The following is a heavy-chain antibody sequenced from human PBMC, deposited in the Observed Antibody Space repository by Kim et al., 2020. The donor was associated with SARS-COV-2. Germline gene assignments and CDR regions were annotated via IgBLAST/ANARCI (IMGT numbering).Heavy chain of an antibody. CDR1: GGSISSYY. CDR2: IYYSWST. V-gene: IGHV4-59*01. CDR3: ARDSGSYGLQNYGMDV. J-gene: IGHJ6*02. Sequence: SETLSLTCTVSGGSISSYYWSWIRQPPGKGLEWIGYIYYSWSTNYNPSLKSRVTISVDTSKNQFSLKLSSVTAADTAVYYCARDSGSYGLQNYGMDVWGQGTTVNVSS. D-gene: IGHD3-10*01.